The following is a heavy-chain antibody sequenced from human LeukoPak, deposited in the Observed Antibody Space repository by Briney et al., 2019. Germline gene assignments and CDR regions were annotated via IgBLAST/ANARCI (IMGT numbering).Heavy chain of an antibody. Sequence: GGSLSLTCAASGFTFSSSAISWVRQAPGKGLEWVSAISDNGGKTYYADSVKGRFTISRDNSKNTLYLQMNSLRAEDTAVYYCAKDRIVYEDWGQGTLVTVSS. CDR1: GFTFSSSA. D-gene: IGHD2-8*01. J-gene: IGHJ4*02. CDR3: AKDRIVYED. CDR2: ISDNGGKT. V-gene: IGHV3-23*01.